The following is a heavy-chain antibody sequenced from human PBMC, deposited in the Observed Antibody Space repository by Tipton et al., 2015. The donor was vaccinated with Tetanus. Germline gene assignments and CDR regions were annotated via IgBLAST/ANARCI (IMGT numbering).Heavy chain of an antibody. Sequence: SLRLSCAASGFTFSSYGMHWVRQAPGKGLEWVAVIWYDGSNKYYADSVKGRFTISRDNSKNTLYLQMNSLRAEDTAVYYCAREGTGTTERSFDYWGQGTLVTVSS. D-gene: IGHD1-1*01. CDR2: IWYDGSNK. CDR1: GFTFSSYG. CDR3: AREGTGTTERSFDY. J-gene: IGHJ4*02. V-gene: IGHV3-33*01.